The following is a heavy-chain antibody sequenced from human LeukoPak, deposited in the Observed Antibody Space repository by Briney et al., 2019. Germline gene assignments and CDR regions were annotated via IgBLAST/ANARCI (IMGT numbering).Heavy chain of an antibody. V-gene: IGHV4-61*02. J-gene: IGHJ4*02. Sequence: SQTLSLTCTVSGGSISSGSYYWSWIRQPAGKGLEWIGRIYTSGSTNYNPSLKSRVTISVDTSKNQFSLKLSSVTAADTAVYYCARLKYQLLKGVYYFDYWGQGTLVTVSS. CDR1: GGSISSGSYY. D-gene: IGHD2-2*01. CDR2: IYTSGST. CDR3: ARLKYQLLKGVYYFDY.